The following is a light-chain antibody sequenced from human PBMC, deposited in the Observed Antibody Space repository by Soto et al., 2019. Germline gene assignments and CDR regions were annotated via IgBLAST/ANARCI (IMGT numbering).Light chain of an antibody. CDR2: EVT. V-gene: IGLV2-14*01. Sequence: QSVLTQPASVPGSPGQSITVSCTGTSSDVGGHNYVSWFQQHPGQAPKLLIYEVTTRPSGVSTRFSGSKSGNTASLTISGLQAEDEADYHCSSYSSSGTLFVFGTGTKVTVL. J-gene: IGLJ1*01. CDR3: SSYSSSGTLFV. CDR1: SSDVGGHNY.